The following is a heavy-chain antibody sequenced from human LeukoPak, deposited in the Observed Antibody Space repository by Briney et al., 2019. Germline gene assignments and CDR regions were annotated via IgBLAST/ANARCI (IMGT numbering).Heavy chain of an antibody. D-gene: IGHD5-12*01. CDR2: ISYDGSNK. CDR1: GFTFSSYA. J-gene: IGHJ4*02. V-gene: IGHV3-30-3*01. CDR3: ARDLVATIEGFDY. Sequence: PGGSLRLSCAASGFTFSSYAMHWVRQAPGKGLEWVAVISYDGSNKYYAVSVKGRFTISRDNSKNTLYLQMNSLRAEDMAVYYCARDLVATIEGFDYWGQGTLVTVSS.